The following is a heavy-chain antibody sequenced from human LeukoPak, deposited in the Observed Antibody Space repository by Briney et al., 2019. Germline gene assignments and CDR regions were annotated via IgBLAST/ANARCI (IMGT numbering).Heavy chain of an antibody. Sequence: PSETLSLTCTVSGGSISSHYWSWIRQPPGKGLEWIGYIYYSGSTNYNPSLKSRVTISVDTSKNQFSLKLSSVTAADTAVYYCALLGIAAAGKGNWFDPWGQGTLVTVSS. V-gene: IGHV4-59*11. J-gene: IGHJ5*02. CDR2: IYYSGST. CDR1: GGSISSHY. CDR3: ALLGIAAAGKGNWFDP. D-gene: IGHD6-13*01.